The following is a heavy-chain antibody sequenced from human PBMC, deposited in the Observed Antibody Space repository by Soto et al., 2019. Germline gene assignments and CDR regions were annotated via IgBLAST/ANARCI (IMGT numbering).Heavy chain of an antibody. CDR1: RFSFSSHW. J-gene: IGHJ4*02. CDR3: ASGFVDYSGSWHDY. D-gene: IGHD6-13*01. CDR2: INSDGSFT. V-gene: IGHV3-74*01. Sequence: EVQLVESGGGSVQPGGSLRLSCAASRFSFSSHWMHWVRQAPGKGLVWVSRINSDGSFTSYADSVKGRFTISRDNARNTLYLQMNSLRAEDTAIYYCASGFVDYSGSWHDYWGQGTLVTVSS.